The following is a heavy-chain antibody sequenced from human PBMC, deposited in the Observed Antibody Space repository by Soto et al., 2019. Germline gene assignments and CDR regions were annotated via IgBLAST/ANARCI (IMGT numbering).Heavy chain of an antibody. V-gene: IGHV3-30-3*01. Sequence: PGGSLRLSCAASGFTFSSYAMHWVRQAPGKGLEWVAVISYDGSNKYYADSVKGRFTISRDNSKNTLYLQMNSLRAEDTAVYYCARDAKYYYGSGSYYHYWGQGTLVTVSS. CDR1: GFTFSSYA. CDR2: ISYDGSNK. J-gene: IGHJ4*02. CDR3: ARDAKYYYGSGSYYHY. D-gene: IGHD3-10*01.